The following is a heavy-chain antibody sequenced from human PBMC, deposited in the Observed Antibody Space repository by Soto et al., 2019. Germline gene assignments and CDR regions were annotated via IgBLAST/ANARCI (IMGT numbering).Heavy chain of an antibody. Sequence: GGSLRLSCAASGFTFSSYAMSWVRQAPGKXLEWVSSISGSGGGTYYADSVKGRFTFSRDNSKNTLYLQMNSLRAEDTAVYYCAKFGMATTKRSPPYYIDYWGQGALVTVSS. D-gene: IGHD1-1*01. J-gene: IGHJ4*02. CDR1: GFTFSSYA. V-gene: IGHV3-23*01. CDR3: AKFGMATTKRSPPYYIDY. CDR2: ISGSGGGT.